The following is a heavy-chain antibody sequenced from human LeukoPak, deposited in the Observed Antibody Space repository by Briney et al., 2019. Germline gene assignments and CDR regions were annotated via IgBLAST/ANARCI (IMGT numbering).Heavy chain of an antibody. V-gene: IGHV3-21*01. J-gene: IGHJ4*01. CDR3: ARGYAGTLFY. CDR2: ISGSGLNT. Sequence: PGGSLRLSCAASGFIFSTYGMTWFRQAPGRGLEWVSGISGSGLNTYYADSVKGRFTISRDNAKNSLYLQMNSLRAEDTAVYYCARGYAGTLFYWGHGTLVTVSS. CDR1: GFIFSTYG. D-gene: IGHD4-23*01.